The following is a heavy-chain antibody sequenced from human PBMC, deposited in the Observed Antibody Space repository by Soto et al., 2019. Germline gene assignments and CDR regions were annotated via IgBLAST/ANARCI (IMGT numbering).Heavy chain of an antibody. D-gene: IGHD3-22*01. CDR3: ARVGIDYDSSGYYDY. CDR1: GFTVSSNY. Sequence: PGGSLRLSCAASGFTVSSNYMSWVRQGPGKGLEWVSVIYSGGSTYYADSVKGRFTISRDNSKNTLYLQMNSLRAEDTAVYYCARVGIDYDSSGYYDYWGQGTLVTVSS. V-gene: IGHV3-53*01. J-gene: IGHJ4*02. CDR2: IYSGGST.